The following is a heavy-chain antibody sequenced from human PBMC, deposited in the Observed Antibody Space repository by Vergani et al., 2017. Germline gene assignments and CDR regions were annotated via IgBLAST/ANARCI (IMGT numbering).Heavy chain of an antibody. CDR1: GGSISSSSYY. J-gene: IGHJ5*02. V-gene: IGHV4-39*07. CDR3: ARAEVRDNWFDP. D-gene: IGHD3-10*01. CDR2: IYYSGST. Sequence: QLQLQESGPGLVKPSETLSLTCTVSGGSISSSSYYWGWIRQPPGKGLEWIGSIYYSGSTYYNPSLKSRVTISVDTSKNQFSLKLSSVTAADTAVYYCARAEVRDNWFDPWGQGTLVTVSS.